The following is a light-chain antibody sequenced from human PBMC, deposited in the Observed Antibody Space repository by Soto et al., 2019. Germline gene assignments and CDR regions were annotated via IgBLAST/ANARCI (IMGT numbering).Light chain of an antibody. Sequence: QSVLTQPASVSGSPGQSITISCSGTSSGIGTYDHVAWFQQFPGKTPKLVIYSVSDRPSGVSYRFSGSKSGNTASLTISGLQADDEADYYCISYTVSRYYVFGNGKKVTVL. J-gene: IGLJ1*01. CDR3: ISYTVSRYYV. CDR2: SVS. V-gene: IGLV2-14*01. CDR1: SSGIGTYDH.